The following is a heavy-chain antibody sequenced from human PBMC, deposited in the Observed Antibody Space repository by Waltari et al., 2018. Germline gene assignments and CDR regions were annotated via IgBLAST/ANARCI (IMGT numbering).Heavy chain of an antibody. V-gene: IGHV4-34*01. J-gene: IGHJ5*02. CDR3: ARHWIAAAGNNWFDP. Sequence: QVQLQQWGAGLLKPSETLSLTCAVYGGSFSGYYWSWIRQPTGKGLEWIGEINHSGSTNYNPSLKIRFTISVDTSKNHFSLKLSSVTAADTAVYYCARHWIAAAGNNWFDPWGQGTLVTVSS. CDR2: INHSGST. D-gene: IGHD6-13*01. CDR1: GGSFSGYY.